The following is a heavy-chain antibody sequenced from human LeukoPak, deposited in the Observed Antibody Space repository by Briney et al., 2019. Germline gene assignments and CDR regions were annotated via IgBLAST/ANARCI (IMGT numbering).Heavy chain of an antibody. V-gene: IGHV1-69*06. Sequence: ASVKVSCKASGGTFNNNAITWVRQAPGQGFEWMGGIIPIFGTANHAQKFQGRVTITADKSTSTAYMELSSLRSEDTAVYYCARISCSGSYCGEYYFDYWGQGTLVTVSS. D-gene: IGHD1-26*01. CDR3: ARISCSGSYCGEYYFDY. J-gene: IGHJ4*02. CDR2: IIPIFGTA. CDR1: GGTFNNNA.